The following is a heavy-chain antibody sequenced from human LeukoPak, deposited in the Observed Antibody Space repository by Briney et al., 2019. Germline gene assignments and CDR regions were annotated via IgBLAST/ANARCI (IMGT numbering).Heavy chain of an antibody. CDR1: GYSFTSYW. V-gene: IGHV5-10-1*01. CDR2: IDPSDSYT. D-gene: IGHD1-1*01. J-gene: IGHJ4*02. Sequence: GESLKISCKGSGYSFTSYWIGWVRQMPGKGLEWMGKIDPSDSYTNYSPSFQGHVTISADKSINTAYLQWSSLKASDTAMYYCARHSSRATGFDYWGQGTLVTVSS. CDR3: ARHSSRATGFDY.